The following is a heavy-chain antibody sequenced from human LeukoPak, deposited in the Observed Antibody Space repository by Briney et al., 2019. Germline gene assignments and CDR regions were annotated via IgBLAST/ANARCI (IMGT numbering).Heavy chain of an antibody. J-gene: IGHJ6*02. CDR2: IGTAGDT. D-gene: IGHD3-3*01. Sequence: GGSLRLSCAASGFTFSSYDMHWVRQATGKGLEWVSAIGTAGDTYYPGSVKGRFTISRENAKNSLYLQMNSLRAEDTAVYYCARAQLPDYDFWSGPPYGMDVWGQGTTVTVSS. CDR1: GFTFSSYD. CDR3: ARAQLPDYDFWSGPPYGMDV. V-gene: IGHV3-13*01.